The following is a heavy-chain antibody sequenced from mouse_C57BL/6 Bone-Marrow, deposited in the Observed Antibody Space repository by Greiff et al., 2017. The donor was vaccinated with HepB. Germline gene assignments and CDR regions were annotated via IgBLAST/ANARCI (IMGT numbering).Heavy chain of an antibody. CDR2: ISSGSSTI. V-gene: IGHV5-17*01. Sequence: EVMLVESGGGLVKPGGSLKLSCAASGFTFSDYGMHWVRQAPEKGLEWVAYISSGSSTIYYADTVKGRFTISRDNAKNTLFLQMTSLMSEDTAMYYCARRWLLRTYYAMDYWGQGTSVTVSS. D-gene: IGHD2-3*01. J-gene: IGHJ4*01. CDR3: ARRWLLRTYYAMDY. CDR1: GFTFSDYG.